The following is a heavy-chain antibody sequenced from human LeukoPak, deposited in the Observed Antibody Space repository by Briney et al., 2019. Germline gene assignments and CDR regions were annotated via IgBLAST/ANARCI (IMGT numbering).Heavy chain of an antibody. V-gene: IGHV4-61*01. CDR1: GGSISSSSYY. D-gene: IGHD2-21*02. CDR2: IYYSGST. CDR3: ARDTRCGGDCYSD. J-gene: IGHJ4*02. Sequence: SETLSLTCTVSGGSISSSSYYWGWIRQPPGKGLEWIGYIYYSGSTNYNPSLKSRVTMSIDTSKNQFSLKLSSVTAADTAVYYCARDTRCGGDCYSDWGQGTLVTVSS.